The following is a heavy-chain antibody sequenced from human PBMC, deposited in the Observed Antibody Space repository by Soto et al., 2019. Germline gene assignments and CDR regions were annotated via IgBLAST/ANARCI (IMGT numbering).Heavy chain of an antibody. CDR2: ISSGSSDT. V-gene: IGHV3-21*01. CDR1: EVTCCLVS. CDR3: ARVAY. Sequence: GSMRLACKAAEVTCCLVSMNWVRQVPGKGLEWVASISSGSSDTWYADSVKGRFIISRDNAQNSLFLQMNTLRPEDTAMYYCARVAYWGPGTQVTVSS. J-gene: IGHJ4*02.